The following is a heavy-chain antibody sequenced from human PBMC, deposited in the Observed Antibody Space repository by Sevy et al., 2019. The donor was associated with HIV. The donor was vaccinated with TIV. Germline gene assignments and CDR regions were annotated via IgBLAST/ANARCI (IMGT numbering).Heavy chain of an antibody. V-gene: IGHV3-30*02. Sequence: GGSLRLSCAASGFTFSSYGMHWVRQAPGKGLEWVAFIRYDGSNKYYADSVKGRFTISRDNSKNTLYLQMDGLRAEDTAIYYCARAFTGGYQQPFDYWGQGTLVTVSS. CDR2: IRYDGSNK. CDR1: GFTFSSYG. D-gene: IGHD1-26*01. J-gene: IGHJ4*02. CDR3: ARAFTGGYQQPFDY.